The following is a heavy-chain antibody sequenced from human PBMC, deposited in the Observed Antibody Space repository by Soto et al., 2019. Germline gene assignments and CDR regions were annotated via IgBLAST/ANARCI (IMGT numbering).Heavy chain of an antibody. D-gene: IGHD6-13*01. Sequence: GASVKVSCKASGYTFTGHYMHWVQQAPGQGLEWMGWISAYNGNTNYAQKLQGRVTMTTDTSTSTAYMELRSLRSDDTAVYYCARDRIAAADYNWFDPWGQGTLVTV. CDR2: ISAYNGNT. V-gene: IGHV1-18*04. J-gene: IGHJ5*02. CDR3: ARDRIAAADYNWFDP. CDR1: GYTFTGHY.